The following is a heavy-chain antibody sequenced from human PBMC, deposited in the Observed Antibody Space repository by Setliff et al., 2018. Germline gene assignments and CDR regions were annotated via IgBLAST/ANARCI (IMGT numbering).Heavy chain of an antibody. V-gene: IGHV3-7*03. CDR2: IKQDGSDK. D-gene: IGHD1-7*01. CDR1: GFTFSSYW. CDR3: ARLVMRGTIDFLDN. J-gene: IGHJ4*02. Sequence: PGGSLRLSCAASGFTFSSYWMSWVRQAPGKGLEWVANIKQDGSDKYYVDSVKGRFTISRDNAKNSLSLQMNSLRAEDTAVYYCARLVMRGTIDFLDNWGQGTLVTVSS.